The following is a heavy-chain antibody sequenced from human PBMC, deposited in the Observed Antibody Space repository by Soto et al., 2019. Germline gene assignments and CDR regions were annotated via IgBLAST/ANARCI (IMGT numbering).Heavy chain of an antibody. CDR3: ARTYYDLWSGIWDYFDY. V-gene: IGHV3-74*01. D-gene: IGHD3-3*01. CDR1: GFTFSSYW. Sequence: EVQLVESGGGLVQPGGSLRLSCAASGFTFSSYWMHWVRQAPGKGLVWVSRINSDGSSTSYADSVKGRFTISRDNAKNTLYLQMNSLRAEDTAVYYCARTYYDLWSGIWDYFDYWGQGTLVTVSS. CDR2: INSDGSST. J-gene: IGHJ4*02.